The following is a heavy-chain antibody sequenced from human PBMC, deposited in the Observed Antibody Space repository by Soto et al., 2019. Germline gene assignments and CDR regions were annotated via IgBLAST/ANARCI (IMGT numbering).Heavy chain of an antibody. D-gene: IGHD3-3*01. CDR2: IYYSGST. CDR3: ARDRVITIFGVVIDGYYYMDV. Sequence: SETLSLTCTVSGGSISSGGYYWSWIRQHPGKGLEWIGYIYYSGSTYYNPSLKSRVTISVDTSKNQFSLKLSSVTAADTAVYYCARDRVITIFGVVIDGYYYMDVWGKGTTVTVSS. CDR1: GGSISSGGYY. J-gene: IGHJ6*03. V-gene: IGHV4-31*03.